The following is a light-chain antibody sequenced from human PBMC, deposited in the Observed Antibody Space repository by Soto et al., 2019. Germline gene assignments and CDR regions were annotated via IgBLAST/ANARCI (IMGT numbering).Light chain of an antibody. CDR3: QPYGGSPFT. CDR1: QSVSVNS. Sequence: EIVLTQSPGPLSLSPGERATLSCRASQSVSVNSLARYKQKGGQAPRLLIYAASTRATGVPGRFSGSGSGTDFALTISRPETEDFAVYYCQPYGGSPFTFGPGTKVDIK. CDR2: AAS. V-gene: IGKV3-20*01. J-gene: IGKJ3*01.